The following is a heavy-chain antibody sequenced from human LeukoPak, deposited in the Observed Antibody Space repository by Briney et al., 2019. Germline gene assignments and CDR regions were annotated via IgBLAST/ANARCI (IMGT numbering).Heavy chain of an antibody. Sequence: SETLSLTCAVYGGSFSGYYWTLIRQPPGKGLEWIGEINHSGSTNYNPSLKSRVTISVDTSKNQFSLKQSSVTAADTAGYYCARGKRRSRYLRGRYNWFDPRGQRTMVTVSS. CDR2: INHSGST. CDR1: GGSFSGYY. CDR3: ARGKRRSRYLRGRYNWFDP. D-gene: IGHD6-13*01. V-gene: IGHV4-34*01. J-gene: IGHJ5*02.